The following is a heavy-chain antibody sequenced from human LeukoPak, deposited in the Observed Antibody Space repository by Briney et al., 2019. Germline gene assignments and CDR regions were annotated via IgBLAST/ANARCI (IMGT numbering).Heavy chain of an antibody. V-gene: IGHV3-53*01. J-gene: IGHJ5*02. CDR2: IYSGGKT. Sequence: GGSLRLSCTVSGFTVSSNSWSWVRQAPGKGLEWVSFIYSGGKTHSSDSVKGRFTISRDNSKNTLYLQMNSLRAEDTAVYYCARGSSSWYWFDPWGQGTLVTVSS. D-gene: IGHD6-13*01. CDR1: GFTVSSNS. CDR3: ARGSSSWYWFDP.